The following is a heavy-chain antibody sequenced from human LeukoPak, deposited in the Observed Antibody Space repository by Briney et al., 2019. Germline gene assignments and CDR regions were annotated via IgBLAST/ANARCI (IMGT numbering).Heavy chain of an antibody. CDR2: INPNSGGT. D-gene: IGHD4-23*01. J-gene: IGHJ4*02. Sequence: ASVKVSCRASGYTFTGYYMHWVRQAPGQGLEWMGWINPNSGGTNYAQKFQGRVTMTRDTSISTVYMELSRLRSDDTAVYYCARDKYGGNLYYYFDYWGQGTLVTVSS. CDR3: ARDKYGGNLYYYFDY. CDR1: GYTFTGYY. V-gene: IGHV1-2*02.